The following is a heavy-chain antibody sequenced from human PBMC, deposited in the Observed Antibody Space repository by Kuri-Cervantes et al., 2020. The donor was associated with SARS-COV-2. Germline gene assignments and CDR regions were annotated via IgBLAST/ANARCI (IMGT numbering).Heavy chain of an antibody. V-gene: IGHV6-1*01. CDR3: VKGGARITNSGVVIANWFDP. CDR1: GDSVSSNSAA. J-gene: IGHJ5*02. Sequence: SQTLSLTCAISGDSVSSNSAAWNWIRQSPSRGLEWLGRTYYRSKWYNDYAVSVKSRITINPDTSKNQFSLKLSSVTAADTAVYYCVKGGARITNSGVVIANWFDPWGQGTLVTVSS. CDR2: TYYRSKWYN. D-gene: IGHD3-3*01.